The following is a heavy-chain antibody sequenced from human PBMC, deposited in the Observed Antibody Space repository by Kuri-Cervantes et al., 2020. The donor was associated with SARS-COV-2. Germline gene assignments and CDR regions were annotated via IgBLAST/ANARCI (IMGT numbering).Heavy chain of an antibody. CDR2: IKQDGSEK. J-gene: IGHJ4*02. CDR3: ASAFGGAWYYVFDY. V-gene: IGHV3-7*01. Sequence: GGSLRLSCAASGFTFSSYWMSWVRQAPGKGLEWVANIKQDGSEKYHVDSVKGRFTISRDNAKNSLYPQMNSLRAEDTAVYYCASAFGGAWYYVFDYWGQGTLVTVSS. CDR1: GFTFSSYW. D-gene: IGHD2-21*02.